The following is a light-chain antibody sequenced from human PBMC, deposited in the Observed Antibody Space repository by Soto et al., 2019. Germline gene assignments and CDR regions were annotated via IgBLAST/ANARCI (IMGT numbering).Light chain of an antibody. V-gene: IGKV3-20*01. CDR1: QSVSSSY. CDR2: DAS. Sequence: EIVLTQSPATLSVSPGERATLSCSASQSVSSSYLAWYQQKPGQAPRLLIYDASSRATGIPDRFSGSGSGTDFTLTISRLEPEDFAVFYCQQYGSSPLTFGGGTKVDNK. J-gene: IGKJ4*01. CDR3: QQYGSSPLT.